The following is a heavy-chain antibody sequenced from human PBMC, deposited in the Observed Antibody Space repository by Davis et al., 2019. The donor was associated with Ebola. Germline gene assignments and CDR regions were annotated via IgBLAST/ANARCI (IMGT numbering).Heavy chain of an antibody. D-gene: IGHD3-10*01. CDR1: GVTFAIFS. CDR2: FRFYGTET. CDR3: ARDLYYGSGTYIDFDL. J-gene: IGHJ4*02. Sequence: GESLKISCAVSGVTFAIFSFHWVRQAPGKGLEWVAFFRFYGTETFYTDSVKGRFTVSRDNSKSTVFLQMNSLRADDTAVYYCARDLYYGSGTYIDFDLWGQGSLVIVSS. V-gene: IGHV3-30*02.